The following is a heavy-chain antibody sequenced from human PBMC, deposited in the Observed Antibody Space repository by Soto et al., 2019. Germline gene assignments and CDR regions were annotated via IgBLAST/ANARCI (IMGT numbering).Heavy chain of an antibody. V-gene: IGHV4-31*03. D-gene: IGHD4-4*01. CDR2: IYYSGST. Sequence: SETLSLTCTVSGGSISSGGYYWSWIRQHPGKGLEWIGYIYYSGSTYYNPSLKSRVTISVDTYKNQFSLKLSSVTAADTAVYYCARVGMTTVTTGWYSFEPCGQGTPVTVSS. J-gene: IGHJ5*02. CDR3: ARVGMTTVTTGWYSFEP. CDR1: GGSISSGGYY.